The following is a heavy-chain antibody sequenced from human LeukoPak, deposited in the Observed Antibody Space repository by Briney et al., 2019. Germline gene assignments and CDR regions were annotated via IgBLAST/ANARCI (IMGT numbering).Heavy chain of an antibody. CDR3: AKDYAVGSIDY. CDR1: GFTFSDYN. Sequence: GGSLRLSCAASGFTFSDYNMNWVRQAPGKAMEWVSSITSIGTYIFYADSVKGRFTISRDNAKNSLYLQMDSLGPEDTAVYYCAKDYAVGSIDYWGQGTLVTVSS. CDR2: ITSIGTYI. D-gene: IGHD3-16*01. V-gene: IGHV3-21*01. J-gene: IGHJ4*02.